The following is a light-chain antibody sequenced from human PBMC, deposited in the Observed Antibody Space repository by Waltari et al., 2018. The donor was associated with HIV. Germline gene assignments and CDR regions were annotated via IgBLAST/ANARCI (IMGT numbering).Light chain of an antibody. CDR2: GAS. Sequence: EIVLTQSPGTLSLSTGERATLSCRDSQSVSRSNLAWYQQKPGQAPRLLIYGASSSATGIPDRFSGSGSGTDFTLTISRLEPEDFAVYYCQQYGSSPRYSFGQGTRLEIK. V-gene: IGKV3-20*01. CDR1: QSVSRSN. J-gene: IGKJ2*03. CDR3: QQYGSSPRYS.